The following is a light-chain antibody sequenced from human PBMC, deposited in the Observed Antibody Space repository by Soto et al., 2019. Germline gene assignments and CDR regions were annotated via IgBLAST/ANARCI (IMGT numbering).Light chain of an antibody. CDR3: QQYGSSPRT. Sequence: EIVLTQSPGTLSLSRVERATLSCRASQSVSSYYLAWYQQKPGQAPRLLIYGASSRATGIPDRFSGSGSGTDFTLTISRLEPEDFAVYYCQQYGSSPRTFGQGTKVEIK. V-gene: IGKV3-20*01. CDR2: GAS. J-gene: IGKJ1*01. CDR1: QSVSSYY.